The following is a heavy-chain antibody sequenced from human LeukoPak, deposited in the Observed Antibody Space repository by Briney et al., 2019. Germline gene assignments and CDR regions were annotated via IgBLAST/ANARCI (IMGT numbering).Heavy chain of an antibody. Sequence: SETLSLTCTVSGGSISSGSYYWSWIGQPAGKGLEWIGRIYTSGSTNYNPSLKSRVTISVDTSKNQFSLKLSSVTAADTAVYYCARGSSSGDAVDIWGQGTMVTVSS. CDR3: ARGSSSGDAVDI. CDR1: GGSISSGSYY. J-gene: IGHJ3*02. D-gene: IGHD3-22*01. V-gene: IGHV4-61*02. CDR2: IYTSGST.